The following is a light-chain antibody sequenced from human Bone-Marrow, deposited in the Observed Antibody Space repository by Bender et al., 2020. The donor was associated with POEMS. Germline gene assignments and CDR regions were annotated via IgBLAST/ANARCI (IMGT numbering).Light chain of an antibody. CDR1: SSNIGNNT. CDR2: SSN. J-gene: IGLJ2*01. Sequence: QSVLTQPPSASGTPGQRVTISCSGSSSNIGNNTVSWYHQLPGTAPKLLIYSSNQRPSGVPDRFSGSKSGTSASLAISGLQSEDDADYYCAAWDDSLNGHVVFGGGTKLTVL. CDR3: AAWDDSLNGHVV. V-gene: IGLV1-44*01.